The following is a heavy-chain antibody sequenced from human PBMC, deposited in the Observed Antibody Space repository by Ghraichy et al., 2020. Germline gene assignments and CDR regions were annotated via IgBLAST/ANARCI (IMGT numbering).Heavy chain of an antibody. V-gene: IGHV3-64D*06. CDR2: ISSNGGST. CDR1: GFTFSSYA. CDR3: VKSTPQETANWYFDL. J-gene: IGHJ2*01. Sequence: GGSLRLSCSASGFTFSSYAMHWVRQAPGKGLEYVSAISSNGGSTYYADSVKGRFTISRDNSENTLYLQMSSLRAEDTAVFYCVKSTPQETANWYFDLWGRGTLVTVSS.